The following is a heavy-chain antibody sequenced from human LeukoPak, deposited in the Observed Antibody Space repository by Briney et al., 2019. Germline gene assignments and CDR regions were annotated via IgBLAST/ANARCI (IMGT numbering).Heavy chain of an antibody. Sequence: ASVKLSCKASGYTFTSYGISWVRQAPGQGLEWMGWISAYNGNTNYAQTLEGRVTMTTDTSTSTAYMELRSLRSDDTAVYYCARVSAAGSMRGGSWNFWGQGTLVSVFS. CDR3: ARVSAAGSMRGGSWNF. V-gene: IGHV1-18*04. CDR2: ISAYNGNT. CDR1: GYTFTSYG. J-gene: IGHJ4*02. D-gene: IGHD2-15*01.